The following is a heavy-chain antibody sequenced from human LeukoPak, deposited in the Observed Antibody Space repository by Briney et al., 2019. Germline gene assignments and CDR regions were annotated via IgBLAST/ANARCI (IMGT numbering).Heavy chain of an antibody. CDR3: TRKMGVGGTRPFDY. CDR2: IFYSGTT. V-gene: IGHV4-4*02. D-gene: IGHD1-14*01. J-gene: IGHJ4*02. CDR1: GFTFSSYAM. Sequence: GSLRLSCAASGFTFSSYAMSWVRQSPGKGPKWIGEIFYSGTTNYNPSLKSRVTVSIDKSKNQFSLNLTSVTAADTAVYYCTRKMGVGGTRPFDYWGRGTLVTVSS.